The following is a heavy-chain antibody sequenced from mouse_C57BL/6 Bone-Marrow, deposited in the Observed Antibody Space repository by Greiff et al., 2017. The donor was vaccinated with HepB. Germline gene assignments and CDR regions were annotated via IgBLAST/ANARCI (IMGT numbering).Heavy chain of an antibody. Sequence: VQLQQSGAELVRPGASVKLSCTASGFNIKDDYMHWVKQRPEQGLEWIGWIDPENGDTEYASKFQGKATITADTSSNTAYLELSSLTSEDTAVYYGTTEGVVTTWLAYWDQGTLVTVSA. J-gene: IGHJ3*01. CDR1: GFNIKDDY. V-gene: IGHV14-4*01. D-gene: IGHD2-2*01. CDR3: TTEGVVTTWLAY. CDR2: IDPENGDT.